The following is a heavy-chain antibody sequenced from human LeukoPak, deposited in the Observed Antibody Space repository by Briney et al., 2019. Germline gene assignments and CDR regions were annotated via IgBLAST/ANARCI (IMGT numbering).Heavy chain of an antibody. CDR3: ARVVPVPSEYFRH. V-gene: IGHV4-31*03. Sequence: SETLSLTCSVSGTSISSTSYYWSWVRQVPGRGLGWIGYIYYSGRTYFNPSLRSRVTMSVDTSKSQFSLNLTSVTAADTAVYYCARVVPVPSEYFRHWGQGTLVTVSS. CDR2: IYYSGRT. CDR1: GTSISSTSYY. J-gene: IGHJ1*01.